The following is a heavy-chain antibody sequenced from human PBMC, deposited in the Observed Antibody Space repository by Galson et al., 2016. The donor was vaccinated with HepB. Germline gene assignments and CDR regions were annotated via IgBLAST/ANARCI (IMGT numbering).Heavy chain of an antibody. CDR2: ISAYNGNT. CDR1: GYTFISYG. J-gene: IGHJ4*02. Sequence: QSGAEVKKPGASVKVSCKASGYTFISYGVTWMRQAPGQGLEWMGWISAYNGNTNYAQKLQGRVTMTTDTSTSTAYMELRSLRSDDTAVYYCATTIPRRAFDYWGQGTLVTVSS. CDR3: ATTIPRRAFDY. V-gene: IGHV1-18*01. D-gene: IGHD2-21*01.